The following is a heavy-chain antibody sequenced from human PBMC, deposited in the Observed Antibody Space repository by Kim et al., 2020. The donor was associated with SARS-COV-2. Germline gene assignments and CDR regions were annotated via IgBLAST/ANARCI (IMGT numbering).Heavy chain of an antibody. CDR3: VRGFDY. V-gene: IGHV4-59*09. Sequence: NGSTNHNPSPKSRVTISVDTAKNPFALKLSSVTAADTAVYYCVRGFDYWGQGTLVTVSS. CDR2: NGST. J-gene: IGHJ4*02.